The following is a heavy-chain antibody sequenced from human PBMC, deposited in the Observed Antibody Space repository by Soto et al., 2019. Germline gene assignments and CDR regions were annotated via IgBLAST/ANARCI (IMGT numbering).Heavy chain of an antibody. V-gene: IGHV1-69*08. CDR2: IIPILGIA. CDR3: AREGQLVPQFDY. D-gene: IGHD6-6*01. CDR1: GGTFSSYT. Sequence: QVQLVQSGAEVKKPGSSVKVSCKASGGTFSSYTISWVRQAPGQGLEWMGRIIPILGIANYAQKFQGRVTITADKSTSTAYMELSSLRSEETAVYYCAREGQLVPQFDYWGQGTLVTVSS. J-gene: IGHJ4*02.